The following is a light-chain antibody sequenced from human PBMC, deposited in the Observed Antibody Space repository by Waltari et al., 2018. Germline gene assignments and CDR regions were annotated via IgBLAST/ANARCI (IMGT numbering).Light chain of an antibody. V-gene: IGKV3-20*01. CDR3: QQYGSSPRS. Sequence: EIVLTQSPGTLSLSPGERATLPCRASQSVSSSYLAWYQQKPGQAPRRLIYGASSRATGIPDRFSGSGSGTDFTLTISSLEPEDFAVYYWQQYGSSPRSFGQGTKVEIK. CDR1: QSVSSSY. J-gene: IGKJ1*01. CDR2: GAS.